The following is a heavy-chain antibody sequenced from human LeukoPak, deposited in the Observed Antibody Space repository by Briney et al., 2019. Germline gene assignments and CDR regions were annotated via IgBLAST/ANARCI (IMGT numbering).Heavy chain of an antibody. V-gene: IGHV3-30*02. CDR1: GFPFSYYG. D-gene: IGHD3-10*01. CDR2: IRCDGNDK. CDR3: VKDLMRDRWCGES. J-gene: IGHJ5*02. Sequence: GVALGLSCAVSGFPFSYYGFPWVRQAPGKGLEWVAFIRCDGNDKFYAESVKGRFTISMDSSRNTLYLQMNSLRLEDTAVYYCVKDLMRDRWCGESWGQGTLVTVSS.